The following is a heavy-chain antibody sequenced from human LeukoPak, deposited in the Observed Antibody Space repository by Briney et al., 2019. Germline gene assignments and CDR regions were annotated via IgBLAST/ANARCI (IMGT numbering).Heavy chain of an antibody. V-gene: IGHV3-21*01. D-gene: IGHD3-3*01. CDR3: AREGNDFWSGYGYYFDY. Sequence: GGSLRLSCAASGFTFSSYSMNWVRQAPGKGLEWVSSISNSSSYIYYADSVKGRFTISRDNAKNSLYLQMNSLRAEDTAVYYCAREGNDFWSGYGYYFDYWGQGTLVTVSS. CDR2: ISNSSSYI. CDR1: GFTFSSYS. J-gene: IGHJ4*02.